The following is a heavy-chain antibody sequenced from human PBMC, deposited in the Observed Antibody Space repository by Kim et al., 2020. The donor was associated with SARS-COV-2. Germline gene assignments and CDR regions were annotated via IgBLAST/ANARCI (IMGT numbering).Heavy chain of an antibody. J-gene: IGHJ4*02. CDR3: ARRLRGKPFDY. D-gene: IGHD3-10*01. V-gene: IGHV4-34*01. CDR1: GGSFSGYY. CDR2: INHSGST. Sequence: SETLSLTCAVYGGSFSGYYWSWIRQPPGKGLEWIGEINHSGSTNYNPSLKSRVTISVDTSKNQFSLKLSSVTAADTAVYYCARRLRGKPFDYWGQGTLVTVSS.